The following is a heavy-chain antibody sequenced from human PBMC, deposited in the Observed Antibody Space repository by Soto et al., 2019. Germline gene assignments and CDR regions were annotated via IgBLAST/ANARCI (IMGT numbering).Heavy chain of an antibody. D-gene: IGHD2-15*01. V-gene: IGHV4-30-4*01. J-gene: IGHJ4*02. CDR1: GGSISSGDYY. CDR2: IYYSGST. Sequence: SETLSLTCTVSGGSISSGDYYWSWIRQPPGKGLEWIGYIYYSGSTYYNPSLKSRVTISVDTSKNQFSLKLSSVTAADTAVYYCARIVVVVAATPYFDYWGRGTLVTVSS. CDR3: ARIVVVVAATPYFDY.